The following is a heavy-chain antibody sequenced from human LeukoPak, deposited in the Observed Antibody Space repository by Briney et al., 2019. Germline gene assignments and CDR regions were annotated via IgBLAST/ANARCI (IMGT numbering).Heavy chain of an antibody. CDR1: GFPFSSYW. CDR2: INIDGSYT. CDR3: ARSLGGAYDY. Sequence: GGSLRLSCAASGFPFSSYWMHWVRQAPGKGLVWVSRINIDGSYTNYADSVKGRFTISRDNAKNTLYLQMDSLRAEDTAVYYCARSLGGAYDYWGQGTLVTLSS. D-gene: IGHD1-26*01. J-gene: IGHJ4*02. V-gene: IGHV3-74*01.